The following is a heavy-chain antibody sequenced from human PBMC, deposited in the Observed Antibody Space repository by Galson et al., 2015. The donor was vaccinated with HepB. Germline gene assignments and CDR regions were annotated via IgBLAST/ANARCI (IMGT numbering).Heavy chain of an antibody. CDR1: GGSFSGYY. Sequence: LSLTCAVYGGSFSGYYWSWIRQPPGKGLEWIGEINHSGSTNYNPSLKSRVTISVDTSKNLFSLKLSSVTAADTAVYYCARVRATYYYDSSGYPTRGGYFDYWGQGTLVTVSS. V-gene: IGHV4-34*01. CDR2: INHSGST. CDR3: ARVRATYYYDSSGYPTRGGYFDY. J-gene: IGHJ4*02. D-gene: IGHD3-22*01.